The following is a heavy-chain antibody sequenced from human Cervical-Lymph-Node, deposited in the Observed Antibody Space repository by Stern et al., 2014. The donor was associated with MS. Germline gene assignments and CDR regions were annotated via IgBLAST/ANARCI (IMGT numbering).Heavy chain of an antibody. CDR1: GHTRNTYY. V-gene: IGHV1-46*02. J-gene: IGHJ4*02. D-gene: IGHD6-13*01. Sequence: QMQLKQSGPELKKPGATVTVACKASGHTRNTYYMHWGRQAPAPGLEWMGMTNPGAGRTSYAQKFQGRVTLSRDTSTSTVFMELSSLRSEDTAIYYCARDLDSSSSNYEVVYWGQGTLVAVSS. CDR3: ARDLDSSSSNYEVVY. CDR2: TNPGAGRT.